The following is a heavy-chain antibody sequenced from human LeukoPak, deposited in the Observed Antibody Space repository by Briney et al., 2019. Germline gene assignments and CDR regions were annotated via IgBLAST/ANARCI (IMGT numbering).Heavy chain of an antibody. CDR1: GYTFTGYY. D-gene: IGHD3-10*01. Sequence: ASVKVSCKASGYTFTGYYMHWVRQAPGQGLEWMGWINPNSGGTNYAQKFQGWVTMTRDTSISTAYMELSRLRSDDTAVYYCARGRPITMVRGAKSGYYYYYGMDVWGQGTTVTVSS. J-gene: IGHJ6*02. CDR3: ARGRPITMVRGAKSGYYYYYGMDV. V-gene: IGHV1-2*04. CDR2: INPNSGGT.